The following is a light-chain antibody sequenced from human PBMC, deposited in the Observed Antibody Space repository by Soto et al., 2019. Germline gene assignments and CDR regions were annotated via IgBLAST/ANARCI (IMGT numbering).Light chain of an antibody. Sequence: QSVLTQPPSASGSPGQSVTISCTGTSSDVGWYNYVSWYQQHPGKAPKLIIYEVNKRPSGVPDRFSGSKSGNTASLTVSGLQAEDEADYYCTSYAGSNNLIIGGGTKVTVL. CDR3: TSYAGSNNLI. CDR2: EVN. V-gene: IGLV2-8*01. CDR1: SSDVGWYNY. J-gene: IGLJ2*01.